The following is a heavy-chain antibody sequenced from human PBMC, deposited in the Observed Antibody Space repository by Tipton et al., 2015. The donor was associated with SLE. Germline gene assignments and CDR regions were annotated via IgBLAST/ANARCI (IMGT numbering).Heavy chain of an antibody. CDR1: GGSISSGSYY. CDR2: IYTSGST. D-gene: IGHD6-13*01. V-gene: IGHV4-61*09. CDR3: AREGGHTQQLVTDY. Sequence: TLSLTCTVSGGSISSGSYYWSWIRQPAGKGLEWIGYIYTSGSTNYNPSLKSRVTISLDTSKNQFSLKLSSVTAADTAVYYCAREGGHTQQLVTDYWGQGTLVTVSS. J-gene: IGHJ4*02.